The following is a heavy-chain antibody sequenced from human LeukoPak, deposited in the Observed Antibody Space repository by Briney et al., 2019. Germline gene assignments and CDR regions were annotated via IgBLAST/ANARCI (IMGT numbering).Heavy chain of an antibody. CDR1: GFTLRSYD. J-gene: IGHJ4*02. Sequence: PGGSLRLSCAASGFTLRSYDMSWVRQAPGKGLEWVAATSGSGGNTYYADSVKGRFTISRDNSKNTPYLQMNSLRAEDTAVYYCAKEYSGYDFDYWGQGTLVTVSS. CDR3: AKEYSGYDFDY. V-gene: IGHV3-23*01. CDR2: TSGSGGNT. D-gene: IGHD5-12*01.